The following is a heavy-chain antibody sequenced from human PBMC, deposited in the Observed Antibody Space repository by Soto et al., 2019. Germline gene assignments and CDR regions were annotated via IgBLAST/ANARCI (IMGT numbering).Heavy chain of an antibody. D-gene: IGHD3-10*01. CDR2: INAYNGKK. V-gene: IGHV1-18*01. CDR1: GFTFTSYG. Sequence: ASVKVSCKASGFTFTSYGISWVRQAPGQGLEWMGWINAYNGKKNYARRFQGRVTMTTDTSTSTAYMELRSLRPDDTAVYYCARDGEFWRGYLDYWGQGTLVTVS. J-gene: IGHJ4*02. CDR3: ARDGEFWRGYLDY.